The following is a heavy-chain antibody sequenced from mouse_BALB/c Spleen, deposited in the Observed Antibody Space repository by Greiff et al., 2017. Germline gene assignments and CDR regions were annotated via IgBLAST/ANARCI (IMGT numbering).Heavy chain of an antibody. V-gene: IGHV3-2*02. Sequence: EVKLQESGPGLVKPSQSLSLTCTVTGYSITSDYAWNWIRQFPGNKLEWMGYISYSGSTSYNPSLKSRISITRDTSKNQFFLQLNSVTTEDTATYYCARSPSTMIPWFAYWGQGTLVTVSA. J-gene: IGHJ3*01. CDR3: ARSPSTMIPWFAY. D-gene: IGHD2-4*01. CDR2: ISYSGST. CDR1: GYSITSDYA.